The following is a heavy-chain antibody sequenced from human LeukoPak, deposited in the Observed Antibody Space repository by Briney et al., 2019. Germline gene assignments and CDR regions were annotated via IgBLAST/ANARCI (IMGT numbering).Heavy chain of an antibody. J-gene: IGHJ4*02. Sequence: SETLSLTCTVSGGSISSYYWSWIRQPPGKGLEWIGYIYYSGSTNYNPSLKSRVTISVDTSKNQFSLKLSSVTAADTAVYYCARSEYCGGDCWGFDYWGQGTLVTVSS. V-gene: IGHV4-59*01. CDR3: ARSEYCGGDCWGFDY. CDR2: IYYSGST. D-gene: IGHD2-21*02. CDR1: GGSISSYY.